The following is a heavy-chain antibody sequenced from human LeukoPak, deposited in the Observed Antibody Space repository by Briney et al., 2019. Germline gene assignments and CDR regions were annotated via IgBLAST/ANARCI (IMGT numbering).Heavy chain of an antibody. D-gene: IGHD1-14*01. CDR1: GGSINSGTYY. J-gene: IGHJ4*02. Sequence: PSETLSLTCTVSGGSINSGTYYWGWIRQPPGKGLEWIASMYHDGRTSYNPSLESRVTISIDTSTNQFSLKLSSVTAADTAVYYCASDHKSITMRKEQYFDYWGQGVLVTVSS. V-gene: IGHV4-39*01. CDR2: MYHDGRT. CDR3: ASDHKSITMRKEQYFDY.